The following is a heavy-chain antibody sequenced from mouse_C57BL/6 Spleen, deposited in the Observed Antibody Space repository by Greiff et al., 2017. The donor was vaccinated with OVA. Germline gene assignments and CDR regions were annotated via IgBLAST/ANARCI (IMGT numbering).Heavy chain of an antibody. V-gene: IGHV5-17*01. CDR3: ARGDGYYYFDY. D-gene: IGHD2-3*01. Sequence: EVKLMESGGGLVKPGGSLKLSCAASGFTFSDYGMHWVRQAPEKGLEWVAYISSGSSTIYYADTVKGRFTISRDNAKNTLFLQMTSLRSEDTAMYYCARGDGYYYFDYWGHVTTLTVSS. CDR2: ISSGSSTI. CDR1: GFTFSDYG. J-gene: IGHJ2*01.